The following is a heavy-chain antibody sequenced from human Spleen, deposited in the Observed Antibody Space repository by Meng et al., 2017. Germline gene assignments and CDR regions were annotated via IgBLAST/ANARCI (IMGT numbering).Heavy chain of an antibody. V-gene: IGHV1-2*06. CDR2: INPKSGDT. D-gene: IGHD6-13*01. Sequence: VQLVRSGAEVEKPGASVKVSCKASGYTFPDYWLHWVRRAPGQGLEWMGRINPKSGDTHYAQRFQGRVTMTGDTSISTAYMELSGLRSDDTAMYYCARDEDISAAGKLFGDYWGQGTLVTVPS. J-gene: IGHJ4*02. CDR3: ARDEDISAAGKLFGDY. CDR1: GYTFPDYW.